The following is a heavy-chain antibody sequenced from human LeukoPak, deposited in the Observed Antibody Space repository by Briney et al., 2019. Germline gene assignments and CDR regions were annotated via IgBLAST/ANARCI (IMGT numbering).Heavy chain of an antibody. Sequence: GGSLRLSCAASGFTFSGSAMHWVRQASGKGLEWFGRIRSKANSYATAYAASVKGRFTISRDDSKNTAYLQMNSLKTEDTAVYYCTRQQDTAMVYWGQGTLVTVSS. CDR1: GFTFSGSA. CDR2: IRSKANSYAT. J-gene: IGHJ4*02. D-gene: IGHD5-18*01. CDR3: TRQQDTAMVY. V-gene: IGHV3-73*01.